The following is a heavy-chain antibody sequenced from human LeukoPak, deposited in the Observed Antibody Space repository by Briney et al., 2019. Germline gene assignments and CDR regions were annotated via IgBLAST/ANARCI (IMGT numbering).Heavy chain of an antibody. CDR3: ARGRPHGNDY. D-gene: IGHD4-23*01. J-gene: IGHJ4*02. Sequence: GGSLRLSCAAYGFTFSSYWMNWVRQAPGKGLVWVSRIASDGSSTTYADSVKGRFSISRDNAKNTLYLQMNSLRVEDTAVYYCARGRPHGNDYWGQGTLVTVSS. V-gene: IGHV3-74*01. CDR2: IASDGSST. CDR1: GFTFSSYW.